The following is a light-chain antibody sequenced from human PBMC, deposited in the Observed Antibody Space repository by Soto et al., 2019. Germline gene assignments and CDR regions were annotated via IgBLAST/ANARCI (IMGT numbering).Light chain of an antibody. CDR3: QQYDSSPPYT. V-gene: IGKV3-20*01. J-gene: IGKJ2*01. Sequence: EIVLTQSPGTLSLSPGERATLSCRASQSVSSSYLAWYQQKPGQAPRLLIYGASSRATGFPDRFSGSGSWTEFPLTISRLEPEDVVVYYCQQYDSSPPYTFGRGTKLEIK. CDR1: QSVSSSY. CDR2: GAS.